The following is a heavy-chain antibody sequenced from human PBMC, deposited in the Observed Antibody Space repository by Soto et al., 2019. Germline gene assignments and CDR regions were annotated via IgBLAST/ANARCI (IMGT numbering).Heavy chain of an antibody. CDR2: IYKSATT. J-gene: IGHJ5*01. D-gene: IGHD7-27*01. CDR1: GDSISNLDYF. V-gene: IGHV4-30-4*01. Sequence: SETLSLTCSVSGDSISNLDYFWAWIRQPPGQALEYIGYIYKSATTYYNPSFESRVAISVDTSKSQFSLNATSVTAADTAVYFCARGRYCLTGRCFPNWFDSWGKGALVTVSS. CDR3: ARGRYCLTGRCFPNWFDS.